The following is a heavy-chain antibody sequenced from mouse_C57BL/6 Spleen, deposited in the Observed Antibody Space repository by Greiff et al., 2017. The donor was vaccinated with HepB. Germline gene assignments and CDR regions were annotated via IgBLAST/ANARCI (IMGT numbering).Heavy chain of an antibody. J-gene: IGHJ4*01. D-gene: IGHD2-1*01. CDR2: INPNNGGT. V-gene: IGHV1-18*01. CDR1: GYTFTDYN. Sequence: EVKLQQSGPELVKPGASVKIPCKASGYTFTDYNMDWVKQSHGKSLEWIGDINPNNGGTIYNQKFKGKATLTVDKSSSTAYMELRSLTSEDTAVYYCARSGYYGNYDYAMDYWGQGTSVTVSS. CDR3: ARSGYYGNYDYAMDY.